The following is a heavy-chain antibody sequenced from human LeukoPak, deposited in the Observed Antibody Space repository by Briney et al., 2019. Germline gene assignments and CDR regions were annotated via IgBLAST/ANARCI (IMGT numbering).Heavy chain of an antibody. Sequence: PGESLRLSCAASGFTFSDYYMSWIRQAPGKGLEWVSYISSSGSTIYYADSVKGRFTISRDNAKNSLYLQMNSLRAEDTAVYYCASHSSGWYSRRYFDYWGQGTLVTVSS. CDR2: ISSSGSTI. D-gene: IGHD6-19*01. CDR3: ASHSSGWYSRRYFDY. CDR1: GFTFSDYY. V-gene: IGHV3-11*01. J-gene: IGHJ4*02.